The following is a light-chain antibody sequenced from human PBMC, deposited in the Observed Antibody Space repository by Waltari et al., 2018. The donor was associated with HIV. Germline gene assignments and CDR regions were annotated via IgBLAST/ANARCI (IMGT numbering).Light chain of an antibody. CDR1: RSDVGGLNF. Sequence: QSALTPPAPVSGSPGQSITTSRPGTRSDVGGLNFCPWYQQHPGKAPKLMIYEVSNRPSGVSNRFSGSKSGNTASLTISGLQAEDEADYYCSSYTSSSTRVFGGGTKLTVL. V-gene: IGLV2-14*01. J-gene: IGLJ3*02. CDR2: EVS. CDR3: SSYTSSSTRV.